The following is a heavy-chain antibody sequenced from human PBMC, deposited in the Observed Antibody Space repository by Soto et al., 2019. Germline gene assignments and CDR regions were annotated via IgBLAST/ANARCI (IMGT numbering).Heavy chain of an antibody. CDR3: ARTPSLVVTATYFLDV. CDR2: IIPIFGTA. V-gene: IGHV1-69*13. D-gene: IGHD2-21*02. CDR1: GYTFISYA. J-gene: IGHJ6*02. Sequence: SVKVSCKASGYTFISYAIHWVRQAPGQRLEWMGGIIPIFGTANYAQKFQGRVTITADESTSTAYMELSSLRSEDRAVYYCARTPSLVVTATYFLDVWGQGTTVTSP.